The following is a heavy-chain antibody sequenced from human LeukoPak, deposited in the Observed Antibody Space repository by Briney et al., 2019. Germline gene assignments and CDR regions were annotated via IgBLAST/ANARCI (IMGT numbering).Heavy chain of an antibody. CDR3: ARQNNTYHHYNLGWFDP. CDR1: GGSFSGYY. V-gene: IGHV4-34*01. J-gene: IGHJ5*02. D-gene: IGHD5-24*01. CDR2: INHSGST. Sequence: SETLSLTCAVYGGSFSGYYWSWIRQPPGKGLEWIGEINHSGSTNQNPSLKSRVTISVDTSKNQFSLKLSSVTAADTAVYYCARQNNTYHHYNLGWFDPWGQGTLVTVSS.